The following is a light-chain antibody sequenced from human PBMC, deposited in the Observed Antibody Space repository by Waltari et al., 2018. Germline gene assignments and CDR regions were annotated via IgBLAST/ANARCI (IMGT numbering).Light chain of an antibody. CDR2: DAS. J-gene: IGKJ4*01. Sequence: EIVLTQSPATLSLSPGERATLSCRASQSVRSYLAWYHQKPGQAPRLLIYDASNRATGVPARFSGSGSGTDFTLIISSLEPEDFAVYYCQQRSNWLTFGGGTKVEI. V-gene: IGKV3-11*01. CDR1: QSVRSY. CDR3: QQRSNWLT.